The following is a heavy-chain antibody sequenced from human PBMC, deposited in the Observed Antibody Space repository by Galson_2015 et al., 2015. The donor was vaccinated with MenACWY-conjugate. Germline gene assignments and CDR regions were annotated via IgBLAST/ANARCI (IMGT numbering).Heavy chain of an antibody. Sequence: SLRLSCAASGFRFTDYWMTWVRQAPGKGLDWVANIHQDGGQKCYADSVKGRFTISRDNAKNSVFLQMSSLRPEDTAVYYRVRDGDYGDNEGMYVWGQGTTVTVSS. J-gene: IGHJ6*02. V-gene: IGHV3-7*03. CDR2: IHQDGGQK. CDR1: GFRFTDYW. CDR3: VRDGDYGDNEGMYV. D-gene: IGHD4-17*01.